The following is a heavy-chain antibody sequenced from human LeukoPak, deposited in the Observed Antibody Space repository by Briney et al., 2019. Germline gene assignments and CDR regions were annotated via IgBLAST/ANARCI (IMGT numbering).Heavy chain of an antibody. CDR1: GYTFTSYD. CDR2: ISAYNGNT. J-gene: IGHJ4*02. Sequence: GASVKVSCKASGYTFTSYDISWVRQATGQGLEWMGWISAYNGNTNYAQKLQGRVTMTTDTSTSTAYMELRSLRSDDTAVYYCARPWRGAVAPTFDYWGQGTLVTVSS. D-gene: IGHD6-19*01. CDR3: ARPWRGAVAPTFDY. V-gene: IGHV1-18*01.